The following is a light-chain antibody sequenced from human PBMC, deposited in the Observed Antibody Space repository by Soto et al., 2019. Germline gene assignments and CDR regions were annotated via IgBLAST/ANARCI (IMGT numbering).Light chain of an antibody. CDR3: QQLNSYPPS. CDR1: QGISSY. V-gene: IGKV1-9*01. J-gene: IGKJ3*01. Sequence: DIQLTQSPSFLSASVGDRVTITCRASQGISSYLAWYQQKPGKAPKLLIYAASTLQSGVPSRFSGSGSGTEFTLTSSSRPPEDFATYYCQQLNSYPPSFGPGTKVDIK. CDR2: AAS.